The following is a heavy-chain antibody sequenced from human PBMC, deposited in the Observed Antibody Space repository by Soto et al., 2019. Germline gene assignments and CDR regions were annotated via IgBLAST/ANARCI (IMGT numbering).Heavy chain of an antibody. CDR3: ARVKGIQRFTHQEDY. CDR2: INHSGST. CDR1: GGSFSGYY. V-gene: IGHV4-34*01. Sequence: QVQLQQWGAGLLKPSETLSLTCAVYGGSFSGYYWSWIRQPPGKGLEWIGEINHSGSTNYNPSIKSRGTISVDTSKNQFSLKLSSVTAADTAVYYCARVKGIQRFTHQEDYWGQGTLVTVSS. J-gene: IGHJ4*02. D-gene: IGHD5-18*01.